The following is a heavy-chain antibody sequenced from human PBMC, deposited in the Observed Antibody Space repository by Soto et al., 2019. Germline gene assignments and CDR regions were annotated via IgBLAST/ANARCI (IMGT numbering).Heavy chain of an antibody. CDR1: DYTVTSYG. CDR2: ISAYNGNT. Sequence: GASVKVSCNACDYTVTSYGISVVRQAPGQGLEWMGWISAYNGNTNYAQKLQGRVTMTTDTSTSTAYMELRSLRSDDTAVYYCARDRALTGYYTYYGMDVWGQGTTVTVSS. J-gene: IGHJ6*02. V-gene: IGHV1-18*04. CDR3: ARDRALTGYYTYYGMDV. D-gene: IGHD3-9*01.